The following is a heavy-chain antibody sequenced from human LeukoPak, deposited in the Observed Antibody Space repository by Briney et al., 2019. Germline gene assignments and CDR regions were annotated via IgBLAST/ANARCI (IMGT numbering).Heavy chain of an antibody. V-gene: IGHV3-7*05. Sequence: GGSLRLSCEVSGFTFSHYWMSWVRQAPGKGLEWVANIKQDGSEKYYLDSVKGRFTISRDNAKNSLYLQMNSLRAEDTAVYYCARCHGSGSYYNVFAYWGQGTLVTVSS. J-gene: IGHJ4*02. D-gene: IGHD3-10*01. CDR3: ARCHGSGSYYNVFAY. CDR2: IKQDGSEK. CDR1: GFTFSHYW.